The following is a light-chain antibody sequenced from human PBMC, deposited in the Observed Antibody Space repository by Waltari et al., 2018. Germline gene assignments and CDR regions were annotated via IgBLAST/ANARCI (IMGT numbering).Light chain of an antibody. CDR1: QSLVHSDGNTY. J-gene: IGKJ2*01. Sequence: DVVMTQSPLSLPVTLGQPASISCRSSQSLVHSDGNTYFNWFQQRPGQSASRLIYKVSNGESGVPDRFSVSGSGTDFTLKISRVEAEDVVIYYCLQSTHWPVTFGQGTKLEIK. CDR2: KVS. V-gene: IGKV2-30*02. CDR3: LQSTHWPVT.